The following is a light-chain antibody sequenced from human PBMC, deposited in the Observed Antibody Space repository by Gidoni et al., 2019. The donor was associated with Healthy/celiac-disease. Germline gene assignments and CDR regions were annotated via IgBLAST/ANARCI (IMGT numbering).Light chain of an antibody. CDR2: LGS. Sequence: IVMTQFPLSLPVTSGEPASISCRSSQSLLHSNGYNYLDWYLQTPGQSPQLLIYLGSNRASGVHDRFSGSRSGTDFTLKISRVEAEDVGVYYCMQALQTPPWTFGQGTKVEIK. CDR3: MQALQTPPWT. CDR1: QSLLHSNGYNY. V-gene: IGKV2-28*01. J-gene: IGKJ1*01.